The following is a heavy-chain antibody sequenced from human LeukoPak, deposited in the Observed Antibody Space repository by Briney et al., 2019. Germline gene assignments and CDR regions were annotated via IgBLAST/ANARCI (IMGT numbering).Heavy chain of an antibody. D-gene: IGHD6-19*01. CDR3: ARVTRYRSGWFDY. V-gene: IGHV3-66*01. CDR1: GFTVSSNY. CDR2: IYSGGST. Sequence: QSGGSLRLSCAASGFTVSSNYMSWVRQAPGRGLEWVSVIYSGGSTYYADSVKGRFTISRDNSKNTLFLQMNSLRAGDTAVYYCARVTRYRSGWFDYWGQGTLVTVSS. J-gene: IGHJ4*02.